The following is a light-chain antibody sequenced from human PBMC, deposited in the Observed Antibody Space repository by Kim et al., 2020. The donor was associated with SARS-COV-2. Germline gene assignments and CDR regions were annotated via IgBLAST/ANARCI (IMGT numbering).Light chain of an antibody. J-gene: IGKJ2*01. Sequence: LSPGERATLSCRGSQTVSSSSLVLYQQKAGQPPRLLIYGASSRATGIPDRFSGSGSGTDFTLTISRLEPEDFAVYYCQQYGSSPIFGQGTKLEI. V-gene: IGKV3-20*01. CDR2: GAS. CDR1: QTVSSSS. CDR3: QQYGSSPI.